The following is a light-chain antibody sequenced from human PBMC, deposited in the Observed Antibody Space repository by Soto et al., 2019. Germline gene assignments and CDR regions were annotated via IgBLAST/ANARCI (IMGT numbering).Light chain of an antibody. Sequence: DIVMTQSPDSLAVSLGERATINCKSSQSVLYSSNNKNYLAWYQQKPGQPPKLLIYWASTRESGVPDRCIGRGSGTDFTLTISSLQADDVAVYYCQQYYSTPITFGQRTRLEIK. CDR1: QSVLYSSNNKNY. CDR2: WAS. V-gene: IGKV4-1*01. J-gene: IGKJ5*01. CDR3: QQYYSTPIT.